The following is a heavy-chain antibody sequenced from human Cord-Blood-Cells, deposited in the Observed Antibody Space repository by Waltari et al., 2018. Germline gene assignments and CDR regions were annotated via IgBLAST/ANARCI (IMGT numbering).Heavy chain of an antibody. CDR3: ARDRRYYGSGSYAFDI. CDR1: GGPISRYY. Sequence: QVQLQESGPGLVKPSETLSLPCTVSGGPISRYYWSWIRQPPGKGLEWIGYIYYSGSTNYNPSLKSRVTISVDTSKNQFSLKLSSVTAADTAVYYCARDRRYYGSGSYAFDIWGQGTMVTVSS. D-gene: IGHD3-10*01. V-gene: IGHV4-59*01. CDR2: IYYSGST. J-gene: IGHJ3*02.